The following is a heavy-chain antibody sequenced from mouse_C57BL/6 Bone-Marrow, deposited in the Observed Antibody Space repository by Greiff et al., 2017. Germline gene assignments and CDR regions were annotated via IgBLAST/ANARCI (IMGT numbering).Heavy chain of an antibody. CDR2: IHPNSGST. J-gene: IGHJ2*01. V-gene: IGHV1-64*01. Sequence: QVQLQQPGAELVKPGASVKLSCKASGYTFTSYWMHWVKQRPGQGLEWIGMIHPNSGSTNYNEKFKSKATLTVDKSSSTAYMQLSRLTSADSAVYYCASTTVVPVDYWGQGTTLTVSS. CDR1: GYTFTSYW. D-gene: IGHD1-1*01. CDR3: ASTTVVPVDY.